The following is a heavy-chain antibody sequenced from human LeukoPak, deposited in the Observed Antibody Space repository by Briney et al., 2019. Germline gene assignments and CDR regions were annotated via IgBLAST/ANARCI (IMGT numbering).Heavy chain of an antibody. CDR3: ARDMGRRTYYYDSSGYSTIAY. CDR1: GYTFTSYG. D-gene: IGHD3-22*01. Sequence: ASVQVSCQASGYTFTSYGISWVRQAPGQGLEWMGWISAYNGNTNYAQKLQGRVTMTTDTSTSTAYMELRSLRSDDTAVYYCARDMGRRTYYYDSSGYSTIAYWGQGTLVTVSS. V-gene: IGHV1-18*01. CDR2: ISAYNGNT. J-gene: IGHJ4*02.